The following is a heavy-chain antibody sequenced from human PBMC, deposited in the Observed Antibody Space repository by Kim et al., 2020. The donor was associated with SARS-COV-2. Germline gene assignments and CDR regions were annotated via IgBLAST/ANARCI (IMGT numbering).Heavy chain of an antibody. CDR1: GLTFSDAW. Sequence: GGSLRLSCVVSGLTFSDAWLSWIRQSPGKGLEWLGRIKRNSEGDAPNYAAAVRGRFTLSRDDSKNTLYLQMNSLDTEDTALYYCSTDDPRWLPHWGQGTLAT. D-gene: IGHD5-12*01. J-gene: IGHJ4*02. V-gene: IGHV3-15*06. CDR2: IKRNSEGDAP. CDR3: STDDPRWLPH.